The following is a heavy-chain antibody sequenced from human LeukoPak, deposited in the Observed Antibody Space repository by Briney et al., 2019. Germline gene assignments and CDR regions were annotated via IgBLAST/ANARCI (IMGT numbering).Heavy chain of an antibody. CDR3: ASFGTPKSGYDFDY. D-gene: IGHD5-12*01. CDR2: INPNSGGT. Sequence: ASVKVSCKASGYTFTGYYMHWVRQAPGQGLEWMGWINPNSGGTNYAQKFQGRVTMTRDTSISTAYMELSGLRSDDTALYYCASFGTPKSGYDFDYWGQGTLVTVSS. J-gene: IGHJ4*02. CDR1: GYTFTGYY. V-gene: IGHV1-2*02.